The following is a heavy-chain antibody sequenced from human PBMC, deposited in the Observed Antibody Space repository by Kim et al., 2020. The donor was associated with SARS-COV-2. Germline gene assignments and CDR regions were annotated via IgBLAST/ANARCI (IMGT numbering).Heavy chain of an antibody. J-gene: IGHJ4*02. D-gene: IGHD6-13*01. Sequence: PSLKSRVTISVDTSKNQFSLKLSSVTAADTAVYYCARHVGTTIPTAGWDYGGQGTLVTVSS. CDR3: ARHVGTTIPTAGWDY. V-gene: IGHV4-39*01.